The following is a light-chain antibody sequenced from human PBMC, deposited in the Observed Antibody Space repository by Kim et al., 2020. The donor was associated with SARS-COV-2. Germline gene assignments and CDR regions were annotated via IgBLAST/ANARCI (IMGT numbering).Light chain of an antibody. Sequence: DIQMTQSPSSLSASIGDRVNITCRASQTIGLSLNWFQQSPGKAPKLLIHGAFRLQSGVSSRFSGSGSETDFTLTIRGLQPEDSATYYCQHTYNVFWAFGQGTKVDIK. CDR3: QHTYNVFWA. V-gene: IGKV1-39*01. CDR1: QTIGLS. J-gene: IGKJ1*01. CDR2: GAF.